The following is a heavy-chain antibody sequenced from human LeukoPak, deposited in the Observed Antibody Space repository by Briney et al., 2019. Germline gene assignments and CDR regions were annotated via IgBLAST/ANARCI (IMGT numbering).Heavy chain of an antibody. CDR1: GFTFSSYG. Sequence: GGSLRLSCAASGFTFSSYGMHWVRQAPGKGLEWVAVIWYDGSNKYYADSVKSRFTISRDNSKNTLFVEMNSLRAEDTAVYYCARALPHDYGDYGSFDIWGQGTMVTVSS. J-gene: IGHJ3*02. V-gene: IGHV3-33*01. D-gene: IGHD4-17*01. CDR2: IWYDGSNK. CDR3: ARALPHDYGDYGSFDI.